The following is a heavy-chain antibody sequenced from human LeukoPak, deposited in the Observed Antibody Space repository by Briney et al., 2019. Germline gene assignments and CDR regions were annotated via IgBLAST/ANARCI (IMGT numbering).Heavy chain of an antibody. V-gene: IGHV3-9*03. D-gene: IGHD3/OR15-3a*01. CDR1: GFTFHDCA. Sequence: GRSLRLSCAASGFTFHDCAMHWVRQVPGKGLEWVSGITWNSGSVLYADSVRGRFTISRDNAKNSLYLQMNSLRPEDMAFYYCAKGLGVASLIVDALDMWGQGTMVTV. CDR2: ITWNSGSV. CDR3: AKGLGVASLIVDALDM. J-gene: IGHJ3*02.